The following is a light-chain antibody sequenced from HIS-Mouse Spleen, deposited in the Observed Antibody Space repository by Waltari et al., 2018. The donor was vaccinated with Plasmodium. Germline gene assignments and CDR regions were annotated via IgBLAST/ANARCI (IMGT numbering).Light chain of an antibody. V-gene: IGLV3-19*01. CDR3: NSRDSSGTHGV. CDR1: SLRSYY. Sequence: VALGQTVRITCQGDSLRSYYASWYQQKPGQAPVLVIYGKNNRPSGIPDRFSGSSSGNTASLTITGAQAEDEADYYCNSRDSSGTHGVFGGGTKLTVL. J-gene: IGLJ2*01. CDR2: GKN.